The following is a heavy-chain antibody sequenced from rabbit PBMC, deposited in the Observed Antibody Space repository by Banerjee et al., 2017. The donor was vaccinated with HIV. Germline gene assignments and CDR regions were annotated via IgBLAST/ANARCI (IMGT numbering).Heavy chain of an antibody. V-gene: IGHV1S7*01. CDR1: GFDFSSYY. D-gene: IGHD6-1*01. CDR3: ARGWAGYAGYGYAFIL. CDR2: IYAGKGST. Sequence: QLKETGGGLVQPGGSLTLSCKAPGFDFSSYYMSWVRQAPGKGLEWIGIIYAGKGSTDYASWVNGRFTISSDNAQNTVDLQMNSLTAADTATYFCARGWAGYAGYGYAFILWGPGTLVTVS. J-gene: IGHJ4*01.